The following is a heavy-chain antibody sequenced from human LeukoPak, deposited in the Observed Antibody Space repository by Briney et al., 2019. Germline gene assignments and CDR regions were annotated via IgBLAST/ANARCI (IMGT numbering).Heavy chain of an antibody. V-gene: IGHV4-4*07. CDR1: GGSISSYY. CDR3: ARLPRGLQHTRIDY. Sequence: SETLSLTCTVSGGSISSYYCSWTRQPAGKGLEWIGRIQISGSTNYNPSLKSRVTMSVDTSKNQFSLKLSSVTAADTAVYYCARLPRGLQHTRIDYWGQGTLVTVSS. D-gene: IGHD4-17*01. J-gene: IGHJ4*02. CDR2: IQISGST.